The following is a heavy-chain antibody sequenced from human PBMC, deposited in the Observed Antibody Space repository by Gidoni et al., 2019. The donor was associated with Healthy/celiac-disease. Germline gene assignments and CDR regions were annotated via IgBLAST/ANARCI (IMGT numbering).Heavy chain of an antibody. D-gene: IGHD3-22*01. CDR2: ISSSSSTI. CDR1: GFTFSSYS. Sequence: EVQLVESGGGLVQPGGSLRRSCAASGFTFSSYSMNWVRQAPGKGLEWVSYISSSSSTIYYADSVKGRFTISRDNAKNSLYLQMNSLRAEDTAVYYCARFTPYYDSSGYYSDPDYWGQGTLVTVSS. V-gene: IGHV3-48*01. CDR3: ARFTPYYDSSGYYSDPDY. J-gene: IGHJ4*02.